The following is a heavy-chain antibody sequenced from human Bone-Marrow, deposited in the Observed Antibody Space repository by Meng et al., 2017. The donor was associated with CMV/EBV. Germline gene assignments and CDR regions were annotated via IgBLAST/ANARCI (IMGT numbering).Heavy chain of an antibody. CDR3: ATTVAGDYFDY. CDR1: GGSVSSGSYY. J-gene: IGHJ4*02. Sequence: SETLSLTCTVSGGSVSSGSYYWSWIRQPPGKGLEWIGYIYYSGSTNYNPSLKSRVTISVDTSKNQFSLKLSSVTAADTAVYYCATTVAGDYFDYWGQGTLVTVSS. CDR2: IYYSGST. V-gene: IGHV4-61*01. D-gene: IGHD6-19*01.